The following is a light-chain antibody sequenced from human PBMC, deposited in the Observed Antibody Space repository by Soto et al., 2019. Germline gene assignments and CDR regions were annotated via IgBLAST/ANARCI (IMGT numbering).Light chain of an antibody. V-gene: IGKV3-15*01. CDR3: QQYNNWPLT. Sequence: EIVMAQSPATLSVSPGERATLSCRASQSVSSTLAWYQQKPGQAPWLLIYGASTRATGVPARFSGSGSGTEFTLTISSLQSEDFAVCYCQQYNNWPLTFGGGTKVDIK. CDR1: QSVSST. J-gene: IGKJ4*01. CDR2: GAS.